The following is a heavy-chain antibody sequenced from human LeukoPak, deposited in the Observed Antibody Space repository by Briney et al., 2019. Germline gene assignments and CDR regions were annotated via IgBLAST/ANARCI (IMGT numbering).Heavy chain of an antibody. V-gene: IGHV4-61*02. J-gene: IGHJ4*02. CDR2: IYTSGST. CDR3: ARGPLGKRFLEWFLDY. CDR1: GGSISSGSYY. Sequence: SQTLSLTCTVSGGSISSGSYYWSWIRQPAGKGLEWIGRIYTSGSTNYNPSLKRRVTISVDTSKHQFSLKLSSVTAADTAVYYCARGPLGKRFLEWFLDYWGQGTLVTVSS. D-gene: IGHD3-3*01.